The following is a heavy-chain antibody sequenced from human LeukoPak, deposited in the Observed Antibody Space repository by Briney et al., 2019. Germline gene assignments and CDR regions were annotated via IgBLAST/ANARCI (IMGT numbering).Heavy chain of an antibody. J-gene: IGHJ4*02. CDR3: ARDSNYDTSGHYY. CDR2: IYSGGST. CDR1: GFTVSSNY. V-gene: IGHV3-53*01. Sequence: GGSLRLSCAASGFTVSSNYMSWVRQAPGRGLEWVSVIYSGGSTYSADSVKGRFTISRDNSKNTLYLQMNSLRAEDTAVYYCARDSNYDTSGHYYWGQGTLVTVSS. D-gene: IGHD3-22*01.